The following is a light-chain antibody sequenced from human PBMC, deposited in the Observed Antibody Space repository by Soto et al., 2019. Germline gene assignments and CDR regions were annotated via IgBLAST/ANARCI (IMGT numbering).Light chain of an antibody. J-gene: IGLJ3*02. CDR1: SSDVAGYNY. V-gene: IGLV2-11*01. CDR3: CSYAGSYTLV. CDR2: DVN. Sequence: QSALTQPRSVSGSPGQSVFISCTGTSSDVAGYNYVYWYQQHPGKAPKLMIYDVNKRPSGVPDRFSGSKSVNTASLTISGLQSEDEADYYCCSYAGSYTLVFGGGTKLTVL.